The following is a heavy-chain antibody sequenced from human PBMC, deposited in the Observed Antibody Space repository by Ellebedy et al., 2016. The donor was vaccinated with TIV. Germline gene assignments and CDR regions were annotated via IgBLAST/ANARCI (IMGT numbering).Heavy chain of an antibody. CDR3: AKLDSSGYYYGRFDY. CDR2: ISSSGVST. CDR1: GFTSRNFA. D-gene: IGHD3-22*01. J-gene: IGHJ4*02. Sequence: GGSLRLSCAASGFTSRNFAMTWVRQAPGKGLERVSSISSSGVSTDYADSVRGRVTISRDNSKNTLYLQMNSLRADDSAVYYGAKLDSSGYYYGRFDYWGQGTLVTVSS. V-gene: IGHV3-23*01.